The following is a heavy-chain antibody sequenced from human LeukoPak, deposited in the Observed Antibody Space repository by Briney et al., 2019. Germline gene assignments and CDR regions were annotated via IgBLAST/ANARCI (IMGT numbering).Heavy chain of an antibody. D-gene: IGHD3-10*01. J-gene: IGHJ5*02. CDR3: ARDVTYYGSGSYSWFDP. CDR2: IYHSGST. Sequence: SETLSLTCAVYGGSFSGYYWSWIRQPPGKGLEWIGSIYHSGSTYYNPSLKSRVTISVDTSKNQFSLKLSSVTAADTAVYYCARDVTYYGSGSYSWFDPWGQGTLVTVSS. V-gene: IGHV4-34*01. CDR1: GGSFSGYY.